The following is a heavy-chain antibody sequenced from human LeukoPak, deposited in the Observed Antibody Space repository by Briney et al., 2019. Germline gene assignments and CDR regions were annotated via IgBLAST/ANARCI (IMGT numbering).Heavy chain of an antibody. D-gene: IGHD6-19*01. CDR1: GYSISSGYY. CDR3: ARRLIAVADPFDY. J-gene: IGHJ4*02. V-gene: IGHV4-38-2*01. CDR2: IYHSGST. Sequence: SETLSLTCAVSGYSISSGYYWGWIRQPPGKGLEWIGSIYHSGSTYYNPSLKSRVTISVDTCKNQFSLKLSSVTAADTAVYYCARRLIAVADPFDYWGQGTLVTVSS.